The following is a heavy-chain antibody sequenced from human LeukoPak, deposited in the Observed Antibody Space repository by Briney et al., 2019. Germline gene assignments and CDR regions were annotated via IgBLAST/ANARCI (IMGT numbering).Heavy chain of an antibody. CDR3: VRDGYNYGSNWFDP. J-gene: IGHJ5*02. CDR1: GYTFTSYG. D-gene: IGHD5-18*01. Sequence: ASVKVSCKASGYTFTSYGISWVRQAPGQGLEWMGAINPTGTDTIYAQTFQGRATMTRDLSTSTVYMELSSLRSEDTAVYYCVRDGYNYGSNWFDPWGQGTLVTVSS. V-gene: IGHV1-46*01. CDR2: INPTGTDT.